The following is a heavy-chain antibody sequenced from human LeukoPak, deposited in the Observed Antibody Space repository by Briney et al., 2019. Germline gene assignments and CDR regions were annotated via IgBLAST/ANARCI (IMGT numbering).Heavy chain of an antibody. CDR2: IKEDGSEK. V-gene: IGHV3-7*01. Sequence: PGGSLRLSCAASGFTFGSSWMTWVRQAPGKGLEWVANIKEDGSEKYYVDSVKGRFTISRDNAKNSLYLQMNSLRAEETAVYYFXXXRGWLTFDYWGQGTPVSVSS. J-gene: IGHJ4*02. CDR3: XXXRGWLTFDY. D-gene: IGHD5-24*01. CDR1: GFTFGSSW.